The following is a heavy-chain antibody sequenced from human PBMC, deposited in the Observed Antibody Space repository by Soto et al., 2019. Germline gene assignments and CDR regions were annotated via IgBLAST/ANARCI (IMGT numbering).Heavy chain of an antibody. D-gene: IGHD3-10*01. CDR3: TTAKMRPGWFGEFLGYYYYYGMDV. Sequence: EVQLVESGGGLVKPGGSLRLSCAASGFTFSKAWMNWVRQTPGKGLEWVGRIKSKTDGGTTDYAAPAKGRFTISRDDSKNTLYLQMNSLKTEDTAVYYCTTAKMRPGWFGEFLGYYYYYGMDVWGLGTTVTVSS. CDR1: GFTFSKAW. J-gene: IGHJ6*02. V-gene: IGHV3-15*07. CDR2: IKSKTDGGTT.